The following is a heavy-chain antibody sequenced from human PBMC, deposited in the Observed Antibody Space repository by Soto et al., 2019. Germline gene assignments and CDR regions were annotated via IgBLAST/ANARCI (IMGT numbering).Heavy chain of an antibody. D-gene: IGHD3-22*01. J-gene: IGHJ4*02. CDR2: ISAYNGNT. Sequence: ASVKGSCKASGYTFTSDGISWVRQAPGQGLEWMGWISAYNGNTNYAQKLQGRVTMTTDTSTSTAYMELRSLRSDDTAVYYCARSQYDSSGYYIDYWGQGAPVTVSS. CDR1: GYTFTSDG. V-gene: IGHV1-18*04. CDR3: ARSQYDSSGYYIDY.